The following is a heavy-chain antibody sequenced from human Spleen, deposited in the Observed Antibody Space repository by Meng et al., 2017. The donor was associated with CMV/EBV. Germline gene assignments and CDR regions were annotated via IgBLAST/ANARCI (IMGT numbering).Heavy chain of an antibody. V-gene: IGHV3-30*02. D-gene: IGHD6-13*01. Sequence: QVQLVESGGGVVQPGGSLRLSCAASGFTFSSYGMHWVRQASGKGLEWVAFIRYDGSNKYYADSVKGRFTISRDNSKNTLYLQMNSLRAEDTAVYYCAKGEDSSSCDWFDPWGQGTLVTVSS. CDR1: GFTFSSYG. J-gene: IGHJ5*02. CDR2: IRYDGSNK. CDR3: AKGEDSSSCDWFDP.